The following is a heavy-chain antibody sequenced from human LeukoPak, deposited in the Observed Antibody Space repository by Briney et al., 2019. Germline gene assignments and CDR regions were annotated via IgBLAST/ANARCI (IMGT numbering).Heavy chain of an antibody. CDR1: GYTFTGYY. CDR2: INPNSGGT. Sequence: ASVKVSCKASGYTFTGYYMHWVRQAPGQGLEWMGWINPNSGGTNYAQKFQGWVTMTRDTSISTAYMELSRLRSDDTAVYYRARAPPYYYGSGYSLGFDPWGQGTLVTVSS. J-gene: IGHJ5*02. D-gene: IGHD3-10*01. V-gene: IGHV1-2*04. CDR3: ARAPPYYYGSGYSLGFDP.